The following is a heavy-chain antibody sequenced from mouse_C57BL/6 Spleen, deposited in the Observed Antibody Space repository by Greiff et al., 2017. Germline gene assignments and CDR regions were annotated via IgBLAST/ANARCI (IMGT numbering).Heavy chain of an antibody. CDR2: SNPNNGGT. Sequence: EVQLQQSGPELVNPGASVKIPCKASGYTFTDYNMDWVKQSHGKSLEWIGDSNPNNGGTIYNQTFKDQATLTVDKSSSTAYMERRIRTSEETAVYYCARRVGTGFADWGQGTLVTVSA. V-gene: IGHV1-18*01. CDR3: ARRVGTGFAD. CDR1: GYTFTDYN. D-gene: IGHD1-3*01. J-gene: IGHJ3*01.